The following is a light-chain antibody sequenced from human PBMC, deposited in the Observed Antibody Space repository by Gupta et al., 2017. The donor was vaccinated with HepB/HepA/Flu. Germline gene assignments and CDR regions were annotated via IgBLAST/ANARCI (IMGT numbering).Light chain of an antibody. CDR3: QQYGISPPT. Sequence: EIVLTQSPGTLSLSPGERATLSCTASQSVNYAYVAWYQQKPGQSPRLLIYDASIRAPVIPDIFIGGGSGTDFTLTISRLEPENFAVYYCQQYGISPPTFGQGTKLEI. J-gene: IGKJ2*01. CDR1: QSVNYAY. CDR2: DAS. V-gene: IGKV3-20*01.